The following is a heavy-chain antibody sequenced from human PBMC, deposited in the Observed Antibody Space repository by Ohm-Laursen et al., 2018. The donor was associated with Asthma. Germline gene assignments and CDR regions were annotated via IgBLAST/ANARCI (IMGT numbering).Heavy chain of an antibody. CDR2: ISYDGSNK. Sequence: SLRLSCAATGFTFSSYAMHWVRQAPGKGLEWVAVISYDGSNKYYADSVKDRFTISRDNSKNTLYLQMNSLRAEDTAVYYCASSRGYSGYEVYWGQGTLVTVSS. CDR1: GFTFSSYA. V-gene: IGHV3-30-3*01. CDR3: ASSRGYSGYEVY. D-gene: IGHD5-12*01. J-gene: IGHJ4*02.